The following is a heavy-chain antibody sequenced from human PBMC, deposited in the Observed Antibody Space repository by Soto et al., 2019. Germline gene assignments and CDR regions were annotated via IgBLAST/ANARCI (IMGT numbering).Heavy chain of an antibody. CDR3: ARTSMQSRGYSYGHGGMDV. D-gene: IGHD5-18*01. CDR2: ISSSSSYT. CDR1: GFTFSDYY. J-gene: IGHJ6*02. V-gene: IGHV3-11*03. Sequence: GGSLRLSCAASGFTFSDYYMSWIRQAPGKGLEWVSYISSSSSYTNYADSVKGRFTISRDNAKNSLYLQMNSLRAEDTAVYYCARTSMQSRGYSYGHGGMDVWGQGTTVTVSS.